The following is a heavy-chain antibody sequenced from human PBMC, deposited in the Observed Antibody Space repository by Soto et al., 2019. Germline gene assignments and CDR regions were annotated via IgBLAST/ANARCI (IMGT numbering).Heavy chain of an antibody. CDR1: GYTFTGYY. J-gene: IGHJ4*02. CDR3: ARDGDASVVNFPDY. D-gene: IGHD2-21*01. V-gene: IGHV1-2*02. Sequence: ASVKVSCKASGYTFTGYYMHWVRQAPGQGLEWMGWINPNSGGTNYAQKFQGRVTMTRDTSISTAYMELSRLRSDDTAVYYCARDGDASVVNFPDYWGQGTLVTVSS. CDR2: INPNSGGT.